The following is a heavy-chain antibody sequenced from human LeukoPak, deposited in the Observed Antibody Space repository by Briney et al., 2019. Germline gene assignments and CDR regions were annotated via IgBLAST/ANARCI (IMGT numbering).Heavy chain of an antibody. Sequence: ASVKVSCKVSGYTLTELSMHWVRQAPGKGLEWMGSFDPEDGETIYAQKFQGRVTMTEDTSTDTAYMELSSLRSEDTAVYYCATRDCSSSSCYGGNFYYYMDVWGKGTTVTVSS. D-gene: IGHD2-2*01. CDR2: FDPEDGET. CDR3: ATRDCSSSSCYGGNFYYYMDV. V-gene: IGHV1-24*01. J-gene: IGHJ6*03. CDR1: GYTLTELS.